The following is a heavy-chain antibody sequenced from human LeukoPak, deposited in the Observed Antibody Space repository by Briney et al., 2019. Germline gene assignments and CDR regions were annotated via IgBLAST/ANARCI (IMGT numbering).Heavy chain of an antibody. CDR1: GFTFDDYA. CDR2: ISWNSGSI. Sequence: GGSLRLSCAASGFTFDDYAMHWVRHAPGKGLEWVSGISWNSGSIGYADSVKGRFTISRDNAKNSLYLQMNSLRAEDTALYYCAKVGGCSGGSCKEYYYGMDVWGQGTTVTVSS. D-gene: IGHD2-15*01. V-gene: IGHV3-9*01. CDR3: AKVGGCSGGSCKEYYYGMDV. J-gene: IGHJ6*02.